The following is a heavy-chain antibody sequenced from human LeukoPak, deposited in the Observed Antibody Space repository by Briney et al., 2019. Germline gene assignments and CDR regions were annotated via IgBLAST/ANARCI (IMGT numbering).Heavy chain of an antibody. D-gene: IGHD5-24*01. J-gene: IGHJ4*02. CDR1: GGSFSGYY. CDR3: ARPQKEMATITSVVAFDY. Sequence: SETLSLTCAVYGGSFSGYYWSWIRQPPGKGLEWIGSIYYSGTTYYNPSLKRRVTISVDTSKNQFSLRLTSVTAADTAVYYCARPQKEMATITSVVAFDYWGQGTLVTVSS. V-gene: IGHV4-34*01. CDR2: IYYSGTT.